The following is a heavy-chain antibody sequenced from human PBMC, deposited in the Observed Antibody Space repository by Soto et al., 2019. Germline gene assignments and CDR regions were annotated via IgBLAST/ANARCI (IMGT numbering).Heavy chain of an antibody. CDR3: AREGHDYGDPGDYFDY. Sequence: QVQLVESGGGVVQPGRSLRLSCAASGFTFSSYGMHWVRQAPGKGLEWGAVIWYDGSNKYYADSVKGRFTISRDNSKNTLYLQMNSLRAEDTAVYYCAREGHDYGDPGDYFDYWGQGTLVTVSS. D-gene: IGHD4-17*01. CDR1: GFTFSSYG. V-gene: IGHV3-33*01. CDR2: IWYDGSNK. J-gene: IGHJ4*02.